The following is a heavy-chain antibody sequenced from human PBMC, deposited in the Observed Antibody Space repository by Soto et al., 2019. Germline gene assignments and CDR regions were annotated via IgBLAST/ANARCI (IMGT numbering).Heavy chain of an antibody. CDR2: IYSGGST. Sequence: EVQLVESGGGLVQPGGSLRLSCAASGFTVSSNYMSWVRQAPGKGLEWVSVIYSGGSTYYGDSVKGRFTISRHNSKNTRYLQMNSLRDEDTAVSHGARGPYSSSWYYYYYYMDVWGKGTTVTVSS. CDR3: ARGPYSSSWYYYYYYMDV. J-gene: IGHJ6*03. D-gene: IGHD6-13*01. V-gene: IGHV3-53*04. CDR1: GFTVSSNY.